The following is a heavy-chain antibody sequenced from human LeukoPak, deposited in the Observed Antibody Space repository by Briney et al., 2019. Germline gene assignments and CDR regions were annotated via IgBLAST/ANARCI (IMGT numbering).Heavy chain of an antibody. CDR3: ARLERFWWFDP. D-gene: IGHD3-3*01. V-gene: IGHV1-18*01. Sequence: PRASVKASCKASGYTFTSYGISWVRQAPGQGLGWMGWISAYNGNTNYAQKLQGRVTMTTDTSTSTAYMELRSLRSDDTAVYYCARLERFWWFDPWGQGTLVTVSS. CDR2: ISAYNGNT. J-gene: IGHJ5*02. CDR1: GYTFTSYG.